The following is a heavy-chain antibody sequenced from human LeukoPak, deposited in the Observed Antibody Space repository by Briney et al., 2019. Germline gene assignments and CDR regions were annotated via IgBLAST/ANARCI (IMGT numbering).Heavy chain of an antibody. CDR1: GGSFSGYY. V-gene: IGHV4-34*01. CDR2: INHSGST. Sequence: PSETLSLTCAVYGGSFSGYYWSWIRQPPGKGLEWIGEINHSGSTNYNPSLKSRVTISVDTSKNQFSLKLSSVTAADTAVYYCARLRSLWFGELLPRNWFDPWGKGTLVTVSS. CDR3: ARLRSLWFGELLPRNWFDP. J-gene: IGHJ5*02. D-gene: IGHD3-10*01.